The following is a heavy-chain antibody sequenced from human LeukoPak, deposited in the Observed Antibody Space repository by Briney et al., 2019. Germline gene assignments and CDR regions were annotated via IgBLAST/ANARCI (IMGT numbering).Heavy chain of an antibody. V-gene: IGHV4-39*01. D-gene: IGHD3-22*01. CDR2: IYYSGST. CDR3: ARRRYYDSSGCFDY. Sequence: SETLSLTCTVSGGSISSSSYYWGWIRQPPGKGLEWIGSIYYSGSTYYNPSLKSRVTISVDTSKNQFSLKLSSVTAADTAVYYRARRRYYDSSGCFDYWGQGTLVTVSS. CDR1: GGSISSSSYY. J-gene: IGHJ4*02.